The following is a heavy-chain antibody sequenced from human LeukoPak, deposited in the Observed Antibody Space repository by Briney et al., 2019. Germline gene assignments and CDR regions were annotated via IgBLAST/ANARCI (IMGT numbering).Heavy chain of an antibody. V-gene: IGHV4-39*01. CDR2: ICYSGST. CDR3: ARHAGGYYDSSGYPPYYFDY. D-gene: IGHD3-22*01. Sequence: SETLSLTCTVSGGSISSSSYYWGWIRQPPGKGLEWIGSICYSGSTYYNPSLKSRVTISVDTSKNQFSLKLSSVPAADTAVYYCARHAGGYYDSSGYPPYYFDYWGQGTLVTVSS. J-gene: IGHJ4*02. CDR1: GGSISSSSYY.